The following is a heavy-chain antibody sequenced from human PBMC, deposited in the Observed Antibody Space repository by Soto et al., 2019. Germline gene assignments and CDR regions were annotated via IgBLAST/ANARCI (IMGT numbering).Heavy chain of an antibody. D-gene: IGHD3-16*01. CDR2: IKQDGSEE. J-gene: IGHJ6*02. V-gene: IGHV3-7*03. Sequence: EEQLVESGGGLVQPGGSLRLSCVASGFTFRSYWMSWVRQAPGKGLEWVANIKQDGSEEYYVDSVKGRFIISRDNVKNSIHLQMNSLRAEDTAVYYCAVTPPPVWAKSPYCTDVWGQGATVIVSS. CDR3: AVTPPPVWAKSPYCTDV. CDR1: GFTFRSYW.